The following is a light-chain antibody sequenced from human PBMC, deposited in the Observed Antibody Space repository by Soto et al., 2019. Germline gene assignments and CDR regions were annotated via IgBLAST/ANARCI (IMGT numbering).Light chain of an antibody. CDR2: DVS. V-gene: IGLV2-14*01. CDR1: SSDVGGYNY. Sequence: QSVLTQPPSVSGSPGQSITISCTGTSSDVGGYNYVSWYQQHPGKAPKLMIYDVSNRPSGVSNRFSGSKSGNTASLTISGLQAEDEADYYRSSYTSSSTPSVFGGGTKLTVL. J-gene: IGLJ2*01. CDR3: SSYTSSSTPSV.